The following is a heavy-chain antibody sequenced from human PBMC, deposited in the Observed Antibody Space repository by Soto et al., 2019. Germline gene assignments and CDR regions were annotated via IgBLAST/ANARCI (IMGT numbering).Heavy chain of an antibody. V-gene: IGHV4-59*01. CDR3: ARDSLVPAAMLTYYYYGMDV. Sequence: QVQLQESGPGLVKPSETLSLTCTVSGVSISSYYWSWIRQPPGKGLEWIGYIYYSGSTNYNPSLKSRVTISVDTSKNQSSLKRSSVTAADTAVYYCARDSLVPAAMLTYYYYGMDVWGQGTTVTVSS. CDR2: IYYSGST. CDR1: GVSISSYY. J-gene: IGHJ6*02. D-gene: IGHD2-2*01.